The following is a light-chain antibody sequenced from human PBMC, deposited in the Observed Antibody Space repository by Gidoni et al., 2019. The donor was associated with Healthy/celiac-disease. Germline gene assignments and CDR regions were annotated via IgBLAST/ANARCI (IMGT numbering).Light chain of an antibody. J-gene: IGKJ2*01. CDR3: QQYGSSPPMYT. Sequence: EIVLPQSPGTLSLSPGERATLSCRAIPSVSSSYLAWYQQKPGQAPRLLIYGPSSRATGIPDRFSVSGSGTDFTLTISRLEPEDFAVYFCQQYGSSPPMYTFGQGTKLEIK. CDR2: GPS. V-gene: IGKV3-20*01. CDR1: PSVSSSY.